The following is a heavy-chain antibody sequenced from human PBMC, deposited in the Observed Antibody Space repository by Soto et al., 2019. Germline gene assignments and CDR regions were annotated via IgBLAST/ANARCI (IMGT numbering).Heavy chain of an antibody. CDR3: ARDSKVVAATFGMDV. J-gene: IGHJ6*02. CDR2: ISAYNGNT. CDR1: GYTFASYG. Sequence: ASVKVSCKASGYTFASYGISWVRQAPGQGLEWMGWISAYNGNTNYAQKLQGRVTMTTDTSTSTAYMELRSLRSDDTAVYYCARDSKVVAATFGMDVWGQGTTVTVSS. D-gene: IGHD2-15*01. V-gene: IGHV1-18*01.